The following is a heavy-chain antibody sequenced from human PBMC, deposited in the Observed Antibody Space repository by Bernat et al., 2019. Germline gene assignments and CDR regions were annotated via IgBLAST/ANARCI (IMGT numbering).Heavy chain of an antibody. D-gene: IGHD6-13*01. CDR3: ARGVGISWYSP. Sequence: QVQLQQWGAGLLKPSETLSLTCAVYGGSFSGYYWSWIRQPPGKGLEWIGEINHSGSTNYNPSLKSRVTISVDTSKNQFSLKLSSVTAADTAVYYCARGVGISWYSPWGQGTLVTVS. V-gene: IGHV4-34*01. CDR2: INHSGST. J-gene: IGHJ4*02. CDR1: GGSFSGYY.